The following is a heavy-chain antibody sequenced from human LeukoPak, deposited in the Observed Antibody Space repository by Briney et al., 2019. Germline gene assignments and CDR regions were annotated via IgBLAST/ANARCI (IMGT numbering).Heavy chain of an antibody. Sequence: ASVKVSCKASGYTFTSYGISWVRQAPGQGLEWMGWISAYNGNTNYAQKPQGRVTMTTDTSTSTAYMELRSLRSDDTAVYYCARSSTVVPAAIWDTNWFDPWGQGTLVTVSS. CDR3: ARSSTVVPAAIWDTNWFDP. CDR1: GYTFTSYG. J-gene: IGHJ5*02. D-gene: IGHD2-2*02. V-gene: IGHV1-18*01. CDR2: ISAYNGNT.